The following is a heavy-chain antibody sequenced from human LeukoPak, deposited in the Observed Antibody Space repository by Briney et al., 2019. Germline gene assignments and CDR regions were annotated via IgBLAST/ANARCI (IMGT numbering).Heavy chain of an antibody. Sequence: SETLSLTCTVSGGSISSYYWSWIRQPPGKGLEWIGYIYYSGSTNYNPSLKSRVTISVDTSKNQFSLKLSSVTAADTAVYYCARLSYDILTGYFDYWGQGTLVTVSS. J-gene: IGHJ4*02. CDR2: IYYSGST. V-gene: IGHV4-59*01. CDR1: GGSISSYY. CDR3: ARLSYDILTGYFDY. D-gene: IGHD3-9*01.